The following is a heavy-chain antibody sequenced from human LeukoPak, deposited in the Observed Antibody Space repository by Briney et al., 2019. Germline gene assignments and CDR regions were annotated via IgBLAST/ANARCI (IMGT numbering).Heavy chain of an antibody. CDR1: GFTFSSYG. V-gene: IGHV3-30*18. Sequence: PGGSLRLSCAASGFTFSSYGMHWVRQAPGKGLEWVAVISYDGSNKYYADSVKGRFTISRDNSKNTLYLQMNSLRAEDTAVYYCAKDPNYYDSSAHDYWGQGTLVTVSS. D-gene: IGHD3-22*01. J-gene: IGHJ4*02. CDR3: AKDPNYYDSSAHDY. CDR2: ISYDGSNK.